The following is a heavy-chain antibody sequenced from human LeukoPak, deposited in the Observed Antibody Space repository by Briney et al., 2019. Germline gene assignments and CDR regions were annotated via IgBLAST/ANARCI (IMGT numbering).Heavy chain of an antibody. D-gene: IGHD3-3*01. CDR2: INSDGSST. Sequence: GGSLRLSCAASGFTFSSYWMHWVRQAPGKGLVWVSRINSDGSSTSYADSVKGRFTISRDNAKNTLYLQMNSLRAEDTAVYYCARDPGDFWSGYYDYYYYYMDVWGKGTTVTVPS. CDR1: GFTFSSYW. J-gene: IGHJ6*03. CDR3: ARDPGDFWSGYYDYYYYYMDV. V-gene: IGHV3-74*01.